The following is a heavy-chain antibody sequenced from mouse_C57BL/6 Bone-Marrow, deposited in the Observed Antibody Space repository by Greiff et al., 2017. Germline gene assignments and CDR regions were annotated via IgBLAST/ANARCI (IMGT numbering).Heavy chain of an antibody. CDR1: GFNIKDDY. CDR2: IDPENGDT. CDR3: TTPYYDYGWYVDV. Sequence: VQLQQSGAELVRPGASVKLSCTASGFNIKDDYMHWVKQRPEQGLEWIGWIDPENGDTEYASKFQGKATITADTSSNTAYLQLSSLTSEDTAVYYCTTPYYDYGWYVDVWGTGSTVTVCS. J-gene: IGHJ1*03. V-gene: IGHV14-4*01. D-gene: IGHD2-4*01.